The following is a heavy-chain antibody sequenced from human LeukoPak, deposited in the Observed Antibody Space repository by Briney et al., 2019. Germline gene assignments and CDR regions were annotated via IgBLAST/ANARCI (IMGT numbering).Heavy chain of an antibody. CDR1: GYTFTGYC. CDR3: ARGEDNWFDP. V-gene: IGHV1-2*02. D-gene: IGHD1-26*01. Sequence: ASVKVSCKASGYTFTGYCMHWVRQAPGQGLEWMGWINPNNGATYSAQRFQGRVTMTRDTSVSTAYMELSRLRSDDTAVYYCARGEDNWFDPWGQGTLVTVSS. CDR2: INPNNGAT. J-gene: IGHJ5*02.